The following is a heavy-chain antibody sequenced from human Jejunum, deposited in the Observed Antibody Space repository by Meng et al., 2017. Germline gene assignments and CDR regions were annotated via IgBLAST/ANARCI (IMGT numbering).Heavy chain of an antibody. CDR2: INHSGST. D-gene: IGHD3-9*01. Sequence: QVQIQQWGAGLLRPSETLSLTCAGYGASFSGYKWNWIRQPPGKGLEWIGEINHSGSTTYNPSLKSRVTMSVDTSKNQFSLKVDSVSAADTAVYYCARRLPYFDTGFYDFWGQGTLVTVSS. J-gene: IGHJ4*02. V-gene: IGHV4-34*01. CDR1: GASFSGYK. CDR3: ARRLPYFDTGFYDF.